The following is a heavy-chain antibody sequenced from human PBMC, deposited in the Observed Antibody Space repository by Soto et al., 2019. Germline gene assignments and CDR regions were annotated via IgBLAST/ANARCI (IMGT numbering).Heavy chain of an antibody. CDR3: AREMVRGVGSDY. D-gene: IGHD3-10*01. CDR1: GYTFTSYG. CDR2: ISTYNGNT. V-gene: IGHV1-18*01. Sequence: QVQLVQSGAEVKKPGASVKVSCKASGYTFTSYGISWVRQAPGQGLEWMGWISTYNGNTKYAQKLQGRVTMPSDTPTSTAYMELRSLRSDDTAVFYCAREMVRGVGSDYWGQGPLVTVSS. J-gene: IGHJ4*02.